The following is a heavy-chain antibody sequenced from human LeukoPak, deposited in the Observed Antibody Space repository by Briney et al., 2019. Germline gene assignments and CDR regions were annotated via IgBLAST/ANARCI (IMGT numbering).Heavy chain of an antibody. D-gene: IGHD6-19*01. CDR2: IYSGGST. CDR3: ARDSSGWYYFDY. CDR1: GFTVRSNY. Sequence: GGSLRLSCAASGFTVRSNYMSWVRQAPGKGLEWVSVIYSGGSTYYADSVKGRFTISRDNSKNTLYLQMNSLRAEDTAVYYCARDSSGWYYFDYWGQGTLVTVSS. J-gene: IGHJ4*02. V-gene: IGHV3-66*01.